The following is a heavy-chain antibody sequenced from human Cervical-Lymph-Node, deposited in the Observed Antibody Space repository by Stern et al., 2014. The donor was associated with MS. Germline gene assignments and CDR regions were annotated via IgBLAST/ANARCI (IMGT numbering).Heavy chain of an antibody. CDR2: IIGSSSYI. Sequence: EVQLEESGGGLVKPGGSLRLSCTASGFTFSSFTMNWVRQAPGKGLEWVSSIIGSSSYINYADSVKGRFTISRDNAKNSLYLQMNSLRVEDTAIYYCTKGRTGEWGQGILVTVSA. CDR3: TKGRTGE. D-gene: IGHD3-16*01. V-gene: IGHV3-21*01. CDR1: GFTFSSFT. J-gene: IGHJ4*02.